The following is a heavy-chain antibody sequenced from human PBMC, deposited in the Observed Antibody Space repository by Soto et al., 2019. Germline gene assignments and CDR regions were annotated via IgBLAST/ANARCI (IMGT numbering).Heavy chain of an antibody. CDR2: INHSGST. V-gene: IGHV4-34*01. D-gene: IGHD2-2*01. Sequence: SETLSPTCAVYGGSFGGYFWGWIRQPPGKGLEWIGEINHSGSTNYNPSLKSRVTISVDTSKNQFSLKLSSVTAADTAVYYCARYAYGMDVWGQGTTVTVSS. CDR1: GGSFGGYF. J-gene: IGHJ6*02. CDR3: ARYAYGMDV.